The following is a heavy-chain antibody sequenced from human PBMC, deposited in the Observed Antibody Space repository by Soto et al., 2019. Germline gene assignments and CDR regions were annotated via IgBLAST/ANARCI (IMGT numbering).Heavy chain of an antibody. CDR3: ARSESPTYYYDSSGPYLDY. Sequence: QVQLVQSGAEVKKPGASVKVSCKASGYTFTGYYMHWVRQAPGQGLEWMGWINPNSGGTNYAQKFQGWVTMTRDTSISTAYMELSRLRSDDTAVYYCARSESPTYYYDSSGPYLDYWGQGTLSPSPQ. D-gene: IGHD3-22*01. J-gene: IGHJ4*02. V-gene: IGHV1-2*04. CDR2: INPNSGGT. CDR1: GYTFTGYY.